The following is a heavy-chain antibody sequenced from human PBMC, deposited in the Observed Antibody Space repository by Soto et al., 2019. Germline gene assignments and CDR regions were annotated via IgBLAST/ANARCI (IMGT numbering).Heavy chain of an antibody. D-gene: IGHD2-8*02. Sequence: WSWIRQPPGKGLEWIGYIYYSGITDYNPSLKSRVTISVDTSKSQFSLKLSSVTAADTAVYYCARGGGVYYFDYWGQGTLVTVSS. CDR3: ARGGGVYYFDY. CDR2: IYYSGIT. V-gene: IGHV4-59*01. J-gene: IGHJ4*02.